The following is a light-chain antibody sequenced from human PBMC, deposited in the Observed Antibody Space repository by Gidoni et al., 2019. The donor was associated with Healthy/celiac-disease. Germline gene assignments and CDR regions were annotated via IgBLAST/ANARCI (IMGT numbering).Light chain of an antibody. Sequence: DIQMTQSPSSLSASVGDRVTITCRASPSISSYLNWYQQKPGNAPKLLIYAAYSLQSGVPSRFSGSGSGTDFTLTISSLQPEDFATYYCQQSYSTPLTFGGGTKVEIK. CDR3: QQSYSTPLT. J-gene: IGKJ4*01. V-gene: IGKV1-39*01. CDR2: AAY. CDR1: PSISSY.